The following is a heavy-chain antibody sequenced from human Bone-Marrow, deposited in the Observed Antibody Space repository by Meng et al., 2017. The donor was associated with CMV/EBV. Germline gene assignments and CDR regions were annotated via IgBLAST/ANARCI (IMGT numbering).Heavy chain of an antibody. CDR2: ISSSGSTI. V-gene: IGHV3-11*01. J-gene: IGHJ4*02. Sequence: GASLKISCAASGFTFSDYYMSWIRQAPGKGLKWVSYISSSGSTIYYADSVKGRFTISRDNAKNSLYLQMNSLRAEDTAVYYCARDHYYGSGSYNFDYWGQGTLVTVSS. CDR3: ARDHYYGSGSYNFDY. D-gene: IGHD3-10*01. CDR1: GFTFSDYY.